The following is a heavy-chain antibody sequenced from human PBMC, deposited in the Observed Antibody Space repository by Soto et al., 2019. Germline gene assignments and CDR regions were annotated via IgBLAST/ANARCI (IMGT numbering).Heavy chain of an antibody. Sequence: QVNLKESGPALVKTTETLTLTCTVSGFSLTTGNMGVSWIRQPPGKALEWLAHIFSDNERSYSTSLQGRLTIAKDTSGSQLVLSMTHVDHVDTATYYCARINADSYQFYDAMDVWGQGTTVTVSS. J-gene: IGHJ6*02. D-gene: IGHD4-17*01. V-gene: IGHV2-26*01. CDR3: ARINADSYQFYDAMDV. CDR1: GFSLTTGNMG. CDR2: IFSDNER.